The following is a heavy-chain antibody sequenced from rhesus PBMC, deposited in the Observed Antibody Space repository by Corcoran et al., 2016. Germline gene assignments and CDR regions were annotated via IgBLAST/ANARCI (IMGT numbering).Heavy chain of an antibody. J-gene: IGHJ4*01. D-gene: IGHD4-23*01. CDR1: GFSLSTSGMG. V-gene: IGHV2-1*01. CDR2: IYWHADK. CDR3: ARSSNYYY. Sequence: QVTLKESGPALVTPTQTLTLTCTFSGFSLSTSGMGVVWIRQPSRKTLEGLAHIYWHADKYSSTSLKSRLTISKDTSKNQVVLTMTNMDPVDTATYYCARSSNYYYWGQGVLVTVSS.